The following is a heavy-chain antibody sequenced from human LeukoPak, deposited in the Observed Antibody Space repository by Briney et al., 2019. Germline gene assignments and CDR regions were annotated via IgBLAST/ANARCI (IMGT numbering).Heavy chain of an antibody. CDR1: GYTFISFG. V-gene: IGHV1-18*01. CDR3: AREISGWSRGGYFYHYMDV. CDR2: ISGYSGNT. J-gene: IGHJ6*03. D-gene: IGHD6-19*01. Sequence: ASVKVSCKASGYTFISFGITWVRQAPGQGLEWMGWISGYSGNTNYAQKLQGRVTMTTDTSTNTAYMELRSLRSDDTAVYYCAREISGWSRGGYFYHYMDVWGKGTTVTVSS.